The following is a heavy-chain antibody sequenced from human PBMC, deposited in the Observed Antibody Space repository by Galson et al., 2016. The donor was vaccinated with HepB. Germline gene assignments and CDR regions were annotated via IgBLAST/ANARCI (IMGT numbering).Heavy chain of an antibody. CDR3: VRGRGSDGPFDY. Sequence: SVKVSCKASGYTFTRYDINWVRQATGQGLEWMGWMNSNSGNTGYAQKFQGRVAMTRSTSISTAHMELSSLTSEDTAVYFCVRGRGSDGPFDYWGQGTLVTVSS. V-gene: IGHV1-8*01. CDR2: MNSNSGNT. CDR1: GYTFTRYD. J-gene: IGHJ4*02. D-gene: IGHD3-10*01.